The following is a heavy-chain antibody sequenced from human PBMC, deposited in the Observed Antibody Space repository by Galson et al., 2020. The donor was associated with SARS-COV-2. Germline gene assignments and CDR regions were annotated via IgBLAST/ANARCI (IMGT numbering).Heavy chain of an antibody. Sequence: ASVKVSCKASGYTFTSYGISCVRQAPGQGLEWMGWNRAYNVNTNYAQTLQGRVTMTTDTSTSTAYMELRSLRSDDTAVYYCARVPTIFGVVIIRRDDAFDIWGQGTMVTVSS. CDR1: GYTFTSYG. V-gene: IGHV1-18*04. CDR2: NRAYNVNT. D-gene: IGHD3-3*01. CDR3: ARVPTIFGVVIIRRDDAFDI. J-gene: IGHJ3*02.